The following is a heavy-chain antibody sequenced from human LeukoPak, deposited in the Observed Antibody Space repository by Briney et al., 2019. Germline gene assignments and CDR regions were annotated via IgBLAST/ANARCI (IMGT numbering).Heavy chain of an antibody. Sequence: SVKVSCKASGYTFTGYYMHWVRQAPGQGLEWMGWINPNSGGTNYAQKFQGRVTMTRDTSSSTAYMELSRLRSDDTAMYYCPRGRKLMITMVRGALASRDGFDIWGQGTMVTVSS. CDR1: GYTFTGYY. J-gene: IGHJ3*02. CDR3: PRGRKLMITMVRGALASRDGFDI. CDR2: INPNSGGT. V-gene: IGHV1-2*02. D-gene: IGHD3-10*01.